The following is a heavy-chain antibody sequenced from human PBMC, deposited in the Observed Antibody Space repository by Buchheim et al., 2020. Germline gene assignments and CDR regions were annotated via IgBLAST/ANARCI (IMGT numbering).Heavy chain of an antibody. CDR2: IIGSGGST. CDR3: AKPFRNHIYYYMDV. CDR1: GLTFSNYV. Sequence: EVHLLESGGGLVQPGGSLRLSCAASGLTFSNYVMNWVRQAPGKGLEWVSGIIGSGGSTYYAESVEGRFMISRDNSKNILYLQMNSLRAEDTAVYYCAKPFRNHIYYYMDVWGKGTT. J-gene: IGHJ6*03. D-gene: IGHD1-14*01. V-gene: IGHV3-23*01.